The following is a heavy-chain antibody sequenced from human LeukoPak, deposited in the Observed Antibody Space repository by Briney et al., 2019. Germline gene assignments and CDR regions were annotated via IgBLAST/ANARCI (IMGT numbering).Heavy chain of an antibody. CDR3: AKWLLPRDY. J-gene: IGHJ4*02. Sequence: PGGSLRLSCAASGFTFSSYAMSWVRQAPGKGLEWVSAISGSGGSTYYADSVKGRFTISRDNSENTLYLQMKSPRAEDTAVYYCAKWLLPRDYWGQGTLVTVSS. CDR2: ISGSGGST. D-gene: IGHD3-22*01. V-gene: IGHV3-23*01. CDR1: GFTFSSYA.